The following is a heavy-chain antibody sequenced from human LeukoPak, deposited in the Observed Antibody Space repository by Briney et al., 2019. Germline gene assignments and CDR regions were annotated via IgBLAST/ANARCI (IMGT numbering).Heavy chain of an antibody. Sequence: GGSLRLSCAASGFTFSSYAMSWVRQAPGKGLEWVSAISGSGGSTYYADSVKGRFTISRDNSKNTLYLQMNSLRAEDTAVYYCAKVRADFWSGYYAYFDYWGQGTLVTVSP. CDR2: ISGSGGST. CDR3: AKVRADFWSGYYAYFDY. CDR1: GFTFSSYA. J-gene: IGHJ4*02. D-gene: IGHD3-3*01. V-gene: IGHV3-23*01.